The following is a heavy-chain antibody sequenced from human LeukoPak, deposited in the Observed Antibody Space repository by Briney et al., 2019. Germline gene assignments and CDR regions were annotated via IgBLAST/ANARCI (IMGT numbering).Heavy chain of an antibody. V-gene: IGHV4-39*07. Sequence: PSETLSLTCTVSGGSISSSSYYWGWIRQPPGKGLEWIGSIYYSGSTYYNPSLKSRVTISVDTSKNQFSLELSSVTAADTAVYYCARDDSPFDYWGQGTLVTVSS. CDR2: IYYSGST. D-gene: IGHD3-22*01. CDR1: GGSISSSSYY. CDR3: ARDDSPFDY. J-gene: IGHJ4*02.